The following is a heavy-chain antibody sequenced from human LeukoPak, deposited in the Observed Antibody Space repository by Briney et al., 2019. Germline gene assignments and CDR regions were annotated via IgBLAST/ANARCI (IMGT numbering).Heavy chain of an antibody. CDR2: ISSSSSTI. V-gene: IGHV3-48*02. J-gene: IGHJ2*01. CDR1: GFXFSXXX. CDR3: ARDICWYFDL. Sequence: GGSLRLSCAASGFXFSXXXXXXVXXAPXKXXEWVSYISSSSSTIYYADSVKGRFTISRDNAKNSLYLQMNSLRDEDTAVYYCARDICWYFDLWGRGTLVTVSS. D-gene: IGHD3-9*01.